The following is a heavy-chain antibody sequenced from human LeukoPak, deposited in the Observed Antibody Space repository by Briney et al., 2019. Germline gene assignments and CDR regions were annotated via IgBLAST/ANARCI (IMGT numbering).Heavy chain of an antibody. V-gene: IGHV4-59*01. Sequence: SETLSLTCTVSGGPINDYYWCWIRQPPGKGLEWIGYIYYTGTTKTNPSLKSRVSMSVGASGSQLSLRLSSVSAADTAVYYCARYDRSGYSLELWGQGTLVTVSS. CDR3: ARYDRSGYSLEL. CDR1: GGPINDYY. CDR2: IYYTGTT. J-gene: IGHJ4*02. D-gene: IGHD3-22*01.